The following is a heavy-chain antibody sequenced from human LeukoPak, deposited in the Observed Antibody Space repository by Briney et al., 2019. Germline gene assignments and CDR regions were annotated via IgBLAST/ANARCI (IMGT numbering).Heavy chain of an antibody. D-gene: IGHD2-2*01. CDR2: ISYDGSNK. Sequence: GGSLRLSCAASGFTFSSYAMHWVRQAPGKGLEWVAVISYDGSNKYYADSVKGRFTISRDNSKNTLYLQMNSLRAEDTAVYYCARDEARYCSGTSCYGLFYWGQGTLVTVSS. V-gene: IGHV3-30*04. J-gene: IGHJ4*02. CDR3: ARDEARYCSGTSCYGLFY. CDR1: GFTFSSYA.